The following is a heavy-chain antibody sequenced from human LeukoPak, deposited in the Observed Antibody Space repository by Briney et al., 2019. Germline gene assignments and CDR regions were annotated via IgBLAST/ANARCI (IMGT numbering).Heavy chain of an antibody. D-gene: IGHD2-15*01. Sequence: NTSETLSLTCTVSGGSISSSSYYWGWIRQPPGKGLEWIGSIYYSGSTYYNPSLKSRVTISVDTSKNQFSLKLSSVTAADTAVYYCARVAGYCSGGSCYYEYSEAWFDPWGQGTLVTVSS. CDR2: IYYSGST. CDR3: ARVAGYCSGGSCYYEYSEAWFDP. CDR1: GGSISSSSYY. V-gene: IGHV4-39*07. J-gene: IGHJ5*02.